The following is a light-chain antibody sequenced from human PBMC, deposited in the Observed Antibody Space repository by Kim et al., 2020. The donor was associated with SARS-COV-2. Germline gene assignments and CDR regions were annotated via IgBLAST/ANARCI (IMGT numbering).Light chain of an antibody. CDR3: QQRSDWPPVVT. V-gene: IGKV3-11*01. CDR1: QSVGSN. Sequence: EIVLTQSPATLSLSPGERATLSCRASQSVGSNLAWYQQKPGQAPRLLIYDASNTATGIPARFSGSGSGTDFTLTINSLEPEDFAVYYCQQRSDWPPVVTFGPGTKVDIK. J-gene: IGKJ3*01. CDR2: DAS.